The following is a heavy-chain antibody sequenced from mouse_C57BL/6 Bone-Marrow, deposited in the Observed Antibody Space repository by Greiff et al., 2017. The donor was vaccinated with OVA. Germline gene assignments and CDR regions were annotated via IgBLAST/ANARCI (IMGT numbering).Heavy chain of an antibody. CDR2: ISSGGSYT. J-gene: IGHJ2*01. CDR3: ATHWDYVSFFDY. Sequence: EVHLVESGGDLVKPGGSLKLSCAASGFTFSSYGMSWVRQTPDKRLEWVATISSGGSYTSYPDSVKGRFTFSSDNAKNHLYLQMISLKSEDTAMYYCATHWDYVSFFDYWGQGTTLTVSS. V-gene: IGHV5-6*01. D-gene: IGHD1-1*01. CDR1: GFTFSSYG.